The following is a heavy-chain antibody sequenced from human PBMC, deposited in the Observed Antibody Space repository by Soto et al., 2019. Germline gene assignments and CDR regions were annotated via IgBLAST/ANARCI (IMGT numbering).Heavy chain of an antibody. Sequence: QVQLQESGPGLVKPSQTLSLACAVSGDSISSGGHYWSWIRQPPGKGLEWIGYIHDSGTPYYNPSLKSRVTMSLDTSKIQFSLKLSSVTAAATAVYFCARGVSGSYRGAFDMLGQGTMVTVSS. J-gene: IGHJ3*02. CDR2: IHDSGTP. V-gene: IGHV4-30-4*01. D-gene: IGHD1-26*01. CDR3: ARGVSGSYRGAFDM. CDR1: GDSISSGGHY.